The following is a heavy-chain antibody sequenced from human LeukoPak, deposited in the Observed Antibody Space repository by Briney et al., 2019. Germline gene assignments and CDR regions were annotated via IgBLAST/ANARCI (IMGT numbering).Heavy chain of an antibody. J-gene: IGHJ4*02. V-gene: IGHV4-59*01. CDR3: ARDRALGSGKYYFDY. CDR1: GGSISGYY. D-gene: IGHD7-27*01. CDR2: IYYSGST. Sequence: SETLSLTCTVSGGSISGYYLTWIRQPPGKGLEWIGYIYYSGSTNYNPSLKSRVTISVDASQNQFSLKLSSVTAADTAVYYCARDRALGSGKYYFDYWGQGTLVTVSA.